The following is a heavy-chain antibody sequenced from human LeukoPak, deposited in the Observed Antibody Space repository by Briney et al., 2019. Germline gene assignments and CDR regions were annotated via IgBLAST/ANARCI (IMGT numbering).Heavy chain of an antibody. D-gene: IGHD1-26*01. J-gene: IGHJ3*02. V-gene: IGHV4-4*02. CDR2: IFHSGIT. CDR1: GGSISSTNW. CDR3: TRERWDLSQAFDI. Sequence: SETLSLTCAVSGGSISSTNWWNWVRQPPGKGLEWIGEIFHSGITNYNPSLKSRVTISVDKTKNQFSLKLTSVTAADTAVYYCTRERWDLSQAFDIWGQGTMVTVSS.